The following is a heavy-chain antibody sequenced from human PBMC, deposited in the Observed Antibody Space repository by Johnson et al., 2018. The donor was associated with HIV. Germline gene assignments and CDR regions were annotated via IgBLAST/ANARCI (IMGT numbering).Heavy chain of an antibody. CDR1: GFTFINAW. D-gene: IGHD2-21*02. V-gene: IGHV3-66*01. J-gene: IGHJ3*01. CDR2: ISSGCPT. Sequence: VQLVESGGTLVKPGGSLSLSCAASGFTFINAWMTWVRQAPGKGLEWVSIISSGCPTHYTDSVKGRFTVSRAASKNTLFLPMESLSPEDTAVYYCARDPGNLHCGGDCYPEDAFDLWGQGTMVSVSS. CDR3: ARDPGNLHCGGDCYPEDAFDL.